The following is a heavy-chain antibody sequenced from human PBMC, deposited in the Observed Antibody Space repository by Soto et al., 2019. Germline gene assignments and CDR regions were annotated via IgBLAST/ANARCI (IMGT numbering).Heavy chain of an antibody. CDR1: GGSISSGGYS. CDR3: ASGGRDGYNYFDY. CDR2: IYHSGST. V-gene: IGHV4-30-2*01. D-gene: IGHD5-12*01. J-gene: IGHJ4*02. Sequence: SETLSLTCAVSGGSISSGGYSWSWIRQPPGKGLEWIGYIYHSGSTYYNPSLKSRVTISVDRSKNQFSLKLSSVTAADTAVYYCASGGRDGYNYFDYWGQGTLVTVSS.